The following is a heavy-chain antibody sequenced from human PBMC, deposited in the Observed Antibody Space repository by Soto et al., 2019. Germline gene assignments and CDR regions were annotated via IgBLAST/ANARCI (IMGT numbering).Heavy chain of an antibody. Sequence: EVQLLESGGGLAQPGGSLRLSCATSGFPFSSYAMAWVHQAPGKGLAWVAGISGRGGSSFYADSVKGRFTISRDNSKSILYLQMSSLRGEDTAVYYCVRGAGSGGYFDIWGQGILVTVSS. CDR3: VRGAGSGGYFDI. CDR1: GFPFSSYA. V-gene: IGHV3-23*01. D-gene: IGHD3-10*01. J-gene: IGHJ4*02. CDR2: ISGRGGSS.